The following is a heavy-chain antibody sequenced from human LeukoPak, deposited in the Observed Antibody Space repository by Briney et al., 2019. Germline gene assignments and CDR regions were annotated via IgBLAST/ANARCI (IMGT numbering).Heavy chain of an antibody. Sequence: PGGSLRLSCAASGFTFSSYGMHWVRQAPGKGLEWVAVISYDGSNKYYADSVKGRFTISRDNSKNTLYLQMNSLRAEDTAVYYCAVEMATLPGDYWGQGTLVTVSS. CDR3: AVEMATLPGDY. CDR2: ISYDGSNK. D-gene: IGHD5-24*01. CDR1: GFTFSSYG. V-gene: IGHV3-30*03. J-gene: IGHJ4*02.